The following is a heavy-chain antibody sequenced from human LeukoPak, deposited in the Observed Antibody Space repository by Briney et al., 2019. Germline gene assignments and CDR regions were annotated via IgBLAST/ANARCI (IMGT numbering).Heavy chain of an antibody. CDR1: GYTFTSYG. CDR2: ISAYNGNT. CDR3: ARADHYYDSSGYYRPYY. V-gene: IGHV1-18*01. J-gene: IGHJ4*02. Sequence: ASVKVSCKASGYTFTSYGISWVRQAPGQGLEWMGWISAYNGNTNYAQKLQGRVTMTTDTSTSTAYMELRSLRSDDTAVYYCARADHYYDSSGYYRPYYWGQGTLVTVSS. D-gene: IGHD3-22*01.